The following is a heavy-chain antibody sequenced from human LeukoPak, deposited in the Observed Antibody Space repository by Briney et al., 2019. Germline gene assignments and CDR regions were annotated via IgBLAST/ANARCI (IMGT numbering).Heavy chain of an antibody. CDR3: ARADSSGYYYVFDP. CDR1: GYSFTSYW. Sequence: GESLKISCKGSGYSFTSYWIGCGRHMPGKDLEWMGIIYPGDSDTRYSTSFQGQVTISADKSISTAYPQWSSLKASDTAMYYCARADSSGYYYVFDPWGQGTLVTVSS. CDR2: IYPGDSDT. J-gene: IGHJ5*02. D-gene: IGHD3-22*01. V-gene: IGHV5-51*01.